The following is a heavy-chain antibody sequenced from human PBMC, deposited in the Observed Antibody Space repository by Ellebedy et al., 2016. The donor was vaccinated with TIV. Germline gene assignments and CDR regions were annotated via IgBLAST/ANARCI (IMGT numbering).Heavy chain of an antibody. Sequence: GGSLRLXXVISGFTFSISPMSWVRQAPGKGLEWVSLISNNGGTTSYADCVKGRFTISRDNSNNTPYLQMDSLRDEDTAVYYCAKRGKGVDFDYWGQGTLVTVSS. CDR1: GFTFSISP. J-gene: IGHJ4*02. CDR3: AKRGKGVDFDY. CDR2: ISNNGGTT. V-gene: IGHV3-23*01. D-gene: IGHD4-23*01.